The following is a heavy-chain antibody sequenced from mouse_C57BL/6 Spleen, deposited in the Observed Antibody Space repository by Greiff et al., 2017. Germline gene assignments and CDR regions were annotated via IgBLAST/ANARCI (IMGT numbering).Heavy chain of an antibody. V-gene: IGHV8-8*01. J-gene: IGHJ3*01. CDR2: IWWDDDK. CDR3: SRMAGYWGFAY. CDR1: GFSLSTSGMG. D-gene: IGHD2-3*01. Sequence: QVQLKESGPGILQPSQTLSLTCSFSGFSLSTSGMGVGRIRQPSGMGLEWLANIWWDDDKSYNPARKSRPTLSKATSETPVFIPIAHVGTPATSTSSCSRMAGYWGFAYWGQGTLLTVSA.